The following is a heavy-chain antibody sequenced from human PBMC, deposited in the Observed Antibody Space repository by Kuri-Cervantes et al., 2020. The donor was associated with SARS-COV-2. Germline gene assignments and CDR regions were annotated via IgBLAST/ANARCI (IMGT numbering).Heavy chain of an antibody. V-gene: IGHV4-39*01. CDR3: ARQGTGYYGSGSYYYYYYGMDV. D-gene: IGHD3-10*01. J-gene: IGHJ6*02. Sequence: GSLRLSCTVSGGSISSSSYYWGWIRQPPGKGLEWIGSIHYSGSTYYNPSLKSRVTISVDTSKNQFSLKLSSVTAADTAVYYCARQGTGYYGSGSYYYYYYGMDVWGQGTTVTVSS. CDR1: GGSISSSSYY. CDR2: IHYSGST.